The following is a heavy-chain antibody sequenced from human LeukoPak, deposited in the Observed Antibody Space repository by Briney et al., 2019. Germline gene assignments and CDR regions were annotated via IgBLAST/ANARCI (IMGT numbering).Heavy chain of an antibody. Sequence: ASVRVSCKVSGATLSKISIDWVRQAHGKGLEWMGSVGHEDGTTIHAQRFQGRFNMTVDTATDTAYMEMSSLMSEDTAIYYCATGAIVFDYWGQGNLVTVSS. CDR3: ATGAIVFDY. D-gene: IGHD3-22*01. V-gene: IGHV1-24*01. J-gene: IGHJ4*02. CDR2: VGHEDGTT. CDR1: GATLSKIS.